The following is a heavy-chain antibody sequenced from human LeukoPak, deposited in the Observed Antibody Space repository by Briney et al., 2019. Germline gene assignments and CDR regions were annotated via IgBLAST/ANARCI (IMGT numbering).Heavy chain of an antibody. J-gene: IGHJ4*02. D-gene: IGHD5-12*01. CDR3: VRDGGVSGYDLLDY. CDR1: GFTFCNYW. V-gene: IGHV3-7*01. Sequence: PGGSLRLSCAASGFTFCNYWMTWVRQAPGKGLEWVAHINQDGSEEHYMDSVKARFTISRDNAKNSLSLQMNSLRAEDTAEYYCVRDGGVSGYDLLDYWGQGTLVTVSS. CDR2: INQDGSEE.